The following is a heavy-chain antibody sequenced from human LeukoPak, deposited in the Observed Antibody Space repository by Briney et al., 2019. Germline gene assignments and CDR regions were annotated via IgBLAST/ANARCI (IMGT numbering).Heavy chain of an antibody. D-gene: IGHD3-22*01. J-gene: IGHJ5*02. V-gene: IGHV3-74*01. CDR3: AGLWGPTSSGSWFDP. CDR1: GFTFSGYW. CDR2: INSDGSST. Sequence: GGSLRLSCAASGFTFSGYWMHWVRQAPGKGLVWVSRINSDGSSTSYADSVKGRFTISRDNAKNTLYLQMNSLRAEDTAVYYCAGLWGPTSSGSWFDPWGQGTLVTVSS.